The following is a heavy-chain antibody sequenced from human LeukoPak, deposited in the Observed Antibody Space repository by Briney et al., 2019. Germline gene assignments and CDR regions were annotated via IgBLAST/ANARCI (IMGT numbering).Heavy chain of an antibody. V-gene: IGHV4-31*03. D-gene: IGHD2-15*01. CDR1: GGSISSGGYY. CDR2: IYYSGST. Sequence: SQTLSLICTVSGGSISSGGYYWSWIRQHPGKGLEWIGYIYYSGSTYYNPSLKSRVTISVDTSKNQFSLKLSSVTAADTAVYYCARDLSGGSSNWFDPWGQGTLVTVSS. CDR3: ARDLSGGSSNWFDP. J-gene: IGHJ5*02.